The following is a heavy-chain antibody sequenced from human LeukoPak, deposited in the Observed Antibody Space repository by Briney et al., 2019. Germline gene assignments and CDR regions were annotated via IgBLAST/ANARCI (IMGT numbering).Heavy chain of an antibody. J-gene: IGHJ4*02. V-gene: IGHV3-74*01. CDR2: ISSDGSIT. CDR3: ARRVGSSESSYYFDY. CDR1: GFTFNIYW. D-gene: IGHD3-22*01. Sequence: GGSLRLSCAASGFTFNIYWMHWVRQASGKGLVWVSLISSDGSITSYADSVKGRFTISRDNAKNTVYLQMNSLRVEDTAVYYCARRVGSSESSYYFDYWGQGTLVTVSS.